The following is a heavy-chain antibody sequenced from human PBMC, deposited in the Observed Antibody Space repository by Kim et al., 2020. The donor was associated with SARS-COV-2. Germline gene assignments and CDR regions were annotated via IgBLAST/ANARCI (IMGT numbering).Heavy chain of an antibody. Sequence: SQTLSLTCAISGDSVSSNTVAWNWIRQSPSRGLEWLGRTYYRSKWYNDYAVSVKSRVTINPDTSKNQFSLQLNSVTPEDTAVYYCARGAAAGGWVEYWGQGTLVTVSS. CDR1: GDSVSSNTVA. CDR3: ARGAAAGGWVEY. D-gene: IGHD6-13*01. J-gene: IGHJ4*02. V-gene: IGHV6-1*01. CDR2: TYYRSKWYN.